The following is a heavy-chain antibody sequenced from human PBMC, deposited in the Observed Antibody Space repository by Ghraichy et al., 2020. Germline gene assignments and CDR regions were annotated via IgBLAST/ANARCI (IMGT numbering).Heavy chain of an antibody. CDR1: GFTFSNYW. CDR3: ARGYSGTYRVDY. CDR2: INGDGTNT. Sequence: LSLTCAASGFTFSNYWMHWVRQVPGKGLLWVSRINGDGTNTTYADSVKGRFTISRDNAKNTLYLQMNSLRAEDTAVFYCARGYSGTYRVDYWGRGTLVTVSS. V-gene: IGHV3-74*01. D-gene: IGHD1-26*01. J-gene: IGHJ4*02.